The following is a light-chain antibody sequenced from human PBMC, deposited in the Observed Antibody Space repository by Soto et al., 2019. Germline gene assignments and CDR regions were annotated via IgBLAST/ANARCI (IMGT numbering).Light chain of an antibody. CDR3: QPYINYPYA. Sequence: DIQMTQSPSTLSASVGDRVTITCRASQSTSTWLAWYQQRPGKTPKLLISEASKLESGVPSRFSGSGSGTEFTLTISSPQPDDFATYYCQPYINYPYAFGQGTKVEIK. J-gene: IGKJ1*01. V-gene: IGKV1-5*03. CDR1: QSTSTW. CDR2: EAS.